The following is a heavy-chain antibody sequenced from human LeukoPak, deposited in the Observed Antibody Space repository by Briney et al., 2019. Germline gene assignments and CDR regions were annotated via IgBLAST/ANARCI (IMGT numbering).Heavy chain of an antibody. CDR2: INPKSGGT. Sequence: ASVKVSCKASEYTFTDYYIHWVRQAPGQGLELMAWINPKSGGTNYAQKFQGRVTMTRDTSINTVYMELSGLRADDTAVYYCGRGRDSGSHTYYFDYWGQGTLVTISS. V-gene: IGHV1-2*02. CDR3: GRGRDSGSHTYYFDY. J-gene: IGHJ4*02. D-gene: IGHD1-26*01. CDR1: EYTFTDYY.